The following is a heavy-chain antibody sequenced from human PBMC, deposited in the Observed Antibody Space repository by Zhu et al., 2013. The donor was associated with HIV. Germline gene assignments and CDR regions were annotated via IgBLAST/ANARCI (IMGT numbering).Heavy chain of an antibody. D-gene: IGHD2-15*01. CDR3: ARAEDTSGQNYFDY. Sequence: EVQLVESGGNLVQPGGSLRLSCAVSGFTLRSYWIHWVRQAPGKGPVWLSRFKGDGSRADYADSVKGRFTLSRDSAKNIVFLQMNSLRVEDTAVYYCARAEDTSGQNYFDYWGQGILVTVSS. CDR2: FKGDGSRA. V-gene: IGHV3-74*01. CDR1: GFTLRSYW. J-gene: IGHJ4*02.